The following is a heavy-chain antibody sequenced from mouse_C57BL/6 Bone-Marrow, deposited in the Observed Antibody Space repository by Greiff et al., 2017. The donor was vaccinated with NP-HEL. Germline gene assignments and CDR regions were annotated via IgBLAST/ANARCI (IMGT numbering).Heavy chain of an antibody. Sequence: VQLQQSVAELVRPGASVKLSCTASGFNIKNTYMPWVKRRPEQGLEWIGRIDPANGNTKYAPKFQGKATITADTSSNTAYLQLSSLTSEDTAIYYCARNPTVVAPYWYFDVWGTGTTVTVSS. CDR3: ARNPTVVAPYWYFDV. CDR2: IDPANGNT. D-gene: IGHD1-1*01. J-gene: IGHJ1*03. V-gene: IGHV14-3*01. CDR1: GFNIKNTY.